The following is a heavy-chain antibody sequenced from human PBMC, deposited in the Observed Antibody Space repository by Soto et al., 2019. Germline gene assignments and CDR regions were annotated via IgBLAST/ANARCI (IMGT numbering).Heavy chain of an antibody. J-gene: IGHJ3*02. CDR3: ARDVDTAMASGFDI. V-gene: IGHV3-30-3*01. CDR2: ISYDGSNK. CDR1: GFTFSSYA. Sequence: QVQLVESGGGVVQPGRSLRLSCAAAGFTFSSYAMHWVRQAPGKGLEWVAVISYDGSNKYYADSVKGRFTISRDNYKNTLYLQMNSLRAEDTAVYYCARDVDTAMASGFDIWGQGTMVTVSS. D-gene: IGHD5-18*01.